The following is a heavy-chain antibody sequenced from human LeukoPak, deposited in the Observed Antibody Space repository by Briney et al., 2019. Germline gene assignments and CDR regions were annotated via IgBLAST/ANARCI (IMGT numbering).Heavy chain of an antibody. CDR1: GYTFTGYY. V-gene: IGHV1-2*02. CDR3: ASPSSDFWSGYYTFGY. Sequence: ASVKVSCTASGYTFTGYYMHWVRQAPGQGLEWMGWINPNSGGTNYAQKFQGRVTMTRDTSISTAYMELSRLRSDDTAVYYCASPSSDFWSGYYTFGYWGQGTLVTVSS. J-gene: IGHJ4*02. CDR2: INPNSGGT. D-gene: IGHD3-3*01.